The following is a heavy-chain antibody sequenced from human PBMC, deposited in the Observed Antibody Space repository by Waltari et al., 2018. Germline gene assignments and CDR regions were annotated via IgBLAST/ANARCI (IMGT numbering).Heavy chain of an antibody. CDR3: ARAYYEFWSGSYFDY. V-gene: IGHV4-34*01. Sequence: QVQLQQWGAGLLKPSETLSLTCAVYGGSFSGYYWSWIRQPPGKGREWIGEIKHIGSTNYNPSLKSGVTISVYTSKNQFSLKLSSVTAADTAVYYCARAYYEFWSGSYFDYWGQGTLVTVSS. CDR1: GGSFSGYY. CDR2: IKHIGST. J-gene: IGHJ4*02. D-gene: IGHD3-3*01.